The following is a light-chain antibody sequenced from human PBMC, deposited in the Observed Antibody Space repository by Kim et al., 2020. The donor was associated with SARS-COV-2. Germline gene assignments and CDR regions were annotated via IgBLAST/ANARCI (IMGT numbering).Light chain of an antibody. CDR2: HAS. Sequence: STLSAYVGDRVSIACRASQSMSGWLAWYQQKPGKAPKLLIYHASTLEGGVQSRFSGSGSGTEFTLTINNLQPDDFATYYCQHLGTFGLGTKVDIK. V-gene: IGKV1-5*01. CDR3: QHLGT. CDR1: QSMSGW. J-gene: IGKJ1*01.